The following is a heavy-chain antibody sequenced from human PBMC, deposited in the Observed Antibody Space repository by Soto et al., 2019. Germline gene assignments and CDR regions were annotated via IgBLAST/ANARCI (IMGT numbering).Heavy chain of an antibody. Sequence: QVQLQESGPGLVKPSETLSLTCTVSGGSISTYYWSWIRQPAGKGLEWIGRIYSSGSTNYNPSLKSRATTSVDTSKNQFSLKLTSVTTADTAVYYCVRGLSGSPYYFDYWGQGTLVTVSS. V-gene: IGHV4-4*07. CDR1: GGSISTYY. CDR3: VRGLSGSPYYFDY. CDR2: IYSSGST. J-gene: IGHJ4*02. D-gene: IGHD1-26*01.